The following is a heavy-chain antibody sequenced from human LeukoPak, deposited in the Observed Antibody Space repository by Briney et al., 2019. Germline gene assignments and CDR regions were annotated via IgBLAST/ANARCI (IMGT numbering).Heavy chain of an antibody. CDR1: GGSISSYY. CDR2: IYYSGST. CDR3: ARLPRGLYFDY. J-gene: IGHJ4*02. Sequence: SETLSLTCTVSGGSISSYYWSWIRQPPGKGLEWIGYIYYSGSTNYNPSLKSRVTISVDTSKNQFSLKLSSVTAADTAVYYCARLPRGLYFDYWGQGTLVTVSS. V-gene: IGHV4-59*01.